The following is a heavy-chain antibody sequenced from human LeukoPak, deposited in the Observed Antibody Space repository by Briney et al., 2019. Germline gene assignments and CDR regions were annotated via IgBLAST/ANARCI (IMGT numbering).Heavy chain of an antibody. J-gene: IGHJ6*03. V-gene: IGHV3-66*01. Sequence: PGGSLRLSCAASGFTVSSNYMSWVRQAPGKGLEWVAVIYSGGSTYYADSVKGRFTISRGNPKNTLYLQMNSLRAEDTAVYYCAREAGYSYGSLYYYYMDVWGKGTTVTVSS. D-gene: IGHD5-18*01. CDR1: GFTVSSNY. CDR2: IYSGGST. CDR3: AREAGYSYGSLYYYYMDV.